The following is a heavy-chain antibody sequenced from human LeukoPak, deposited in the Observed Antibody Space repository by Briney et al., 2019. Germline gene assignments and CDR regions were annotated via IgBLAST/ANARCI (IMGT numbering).Heavy chain of an antibody. CDR3: AAGSGSHYYFDY. J-gene: IGHJ4*02. V-gene: IGHV1-58*01. Sequence: GAPVKVSCKASGFTFTSSAVQWVRQARGQRLEWIGWIVVGSGNTNYAQKFQERVTITRDMSTSTAYMELSSLRSEDTAVYYCAAGSGSHYYFDYWGQGTLVTVSS. CDR2: IVVGSGNT. CDR1: GFTFTSSA. D-gene: IGHD3-22*01.